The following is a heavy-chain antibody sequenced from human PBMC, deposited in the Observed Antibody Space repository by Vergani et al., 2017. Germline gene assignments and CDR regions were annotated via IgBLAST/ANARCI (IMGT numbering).Heavy chain of an antibody. CDR2: ISSSGSTI. V-gene: IGHV3-11*04. J-gene: IGHJ4*02. CDR1: GFTFSDYY. D-gene: IGHD2-15*01. CDR3: ARDSCSGGSCYYPTFDY. Sequence: QVQLVESGGGVVQPGRSLRLSCAASGFTFSDYYMSWIRQAPGKGLEWVSYISSSGSTIYYADSVKGRFTISRDNAKNTLYLQMNSLRAEDTAVYYCARDSCSGGSCYYPTFDYWGQGTLVTVSS.